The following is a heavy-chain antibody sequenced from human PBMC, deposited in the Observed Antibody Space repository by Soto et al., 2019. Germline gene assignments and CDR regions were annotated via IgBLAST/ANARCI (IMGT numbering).Heavy chain of an antibody. V-gene: IGHV3-30-3*01. CDR2: VSFDGTNK. Sequence: QVQLVESGGGVVQPGRSLRLSCAASGFTFSTHAMHWVRQDPGKGLECVAIVSFDGTNKYHADSLKGRFTISRDNSKNTLYLQMSGLTLEDMAVYYCARDQTGITTAGGGRIDHWGQGTLVTVSS. D-gene: IGHD6-13*01. J-gene: IGHJ4*02. CDR3: ARDQTGITTAGGGRIDH. CDR1: GFTFSTHA.